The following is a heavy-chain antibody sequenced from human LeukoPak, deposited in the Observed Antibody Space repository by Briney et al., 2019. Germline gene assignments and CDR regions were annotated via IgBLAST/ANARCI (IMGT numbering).Heavy chain of an antibody. V-gene: IGHV1-2*02. Sequence: ASVKVSCKASGYTFTGYYMHWVRQAPGQGLEWMGWINPNSGGTNYAQKFQGRVTMTRDTSISTAYMELSRLRSDDTAVYYCARDLIPSYSGSYFWFDPWGQGTLVTVSS. J-gene: IGHJ5*02. CDR2: INPNSGGT. CDR3: ARDLIPSYSGSYFWFDP. CDR1: GYTFTGYY. D-gene: IGHD1-26*01.